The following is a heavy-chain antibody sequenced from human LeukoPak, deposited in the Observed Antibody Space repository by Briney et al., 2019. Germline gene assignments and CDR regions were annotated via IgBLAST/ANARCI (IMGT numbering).Heavy chain of an antibody. V-gene: IGHV3-23*01. CDR2: ISGGGGST. D-gene: IGHD2-15*01. CDR1: GFTFTSYS. CDR3: ARDLGYCSGGSCYPQYYFDY. J-gene: IGHJ4*02. Sequence: GGSLRLSCAASGFTFTSYSMNWVRQAPGKGLEWVSTISGGGGSTYYADSVKGRFTISRDNSKNTLYLQVNSLRAEDTAVYYCARDLGYCSGGSCYPQYYFDYWGQGTLVTVSS.